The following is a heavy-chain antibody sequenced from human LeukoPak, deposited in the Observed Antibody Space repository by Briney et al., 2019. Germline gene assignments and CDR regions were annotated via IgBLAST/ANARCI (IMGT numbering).Heavy chain of an antibody. D-gene: IGHD2-15*01. V-gene: IGHV3-23*01. CDR1: GFTFSSYA. CDR3: ARGMSSGNVVATTPLS. CDR2: ISGSGGST. Sequence: GGSLRLSCAASGFTFSSYAMSWVRQAPGKGLEWVSAISGSGGSTYYADSVKGRFTISRVNAKNTLYLQMNGLRADDTAVYYCARGMSSGNVVATTPLSWGQGTLVTVSS. J-gene: IGHJ5*02.